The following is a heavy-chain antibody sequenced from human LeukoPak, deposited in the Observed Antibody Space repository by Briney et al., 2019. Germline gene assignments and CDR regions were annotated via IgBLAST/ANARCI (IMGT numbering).Heavy chain of an antibody. CDR2: INPNSGGT. V-gene: IGHV1-2*02. D-gene: IGHD3-3*01. CDR3: ARGDHVRIYAESAFDI. J-gene: IGHJ3*02. Sequence: GSVKVSCTASGYTFTGYYMHWVRQAPGQGLEWMGWINPNSGGTNYAQTFQGRVNMTRDTSISTAYMELSRLRSDDTAVYYCARGDHVRIYAESAFDIWGQGTKVTVSS. CDR1: GYTFTGYY.